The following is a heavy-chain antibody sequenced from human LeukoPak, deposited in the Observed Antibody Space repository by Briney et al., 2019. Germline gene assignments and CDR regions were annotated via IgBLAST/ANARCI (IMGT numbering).Heavy chain of an antibody. J-gene: IGHJ6*02. CDR3: HTAMDTYSYYNNMDV. D-gene: IGHD5-18*01. CDR1: GFTFSDHY. CDR2: SRNKANSYTT. V-gene: IGHV3-72*01. Sequence: LTGGSLRLSCAASGFTFSDHYMDWVRQAPGKGLEWVGRSRNKANSYTTEYAASVLGRFTISRDDSKNSLYLQTNSLKTEDTAVYYCHTAMDTYSYYNNMDVWGQGTTVTVSS.